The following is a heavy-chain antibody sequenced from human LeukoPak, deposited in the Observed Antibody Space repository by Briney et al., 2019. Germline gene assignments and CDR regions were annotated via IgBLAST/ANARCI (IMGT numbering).Heavy chain of an antibody. V-gene: IGHV3-11*04. Sequence: GGSLRLSCAASGLTFSDYYMSWVRQAPGKGLEWVSYISSSGSTIHYADSVRGRFTISRDNAKKSLYLQMNSLRAEDTAVYYCARPGLPFYYYYMDVWGKGTTVIVSS. CDR3: ARPGLPFYYYYMDV. CDR1: GLTFSDYY. J-gene: IGHJ6*03. CDR2: ISSSGSTI. D-gene: IGHD4-11*01.